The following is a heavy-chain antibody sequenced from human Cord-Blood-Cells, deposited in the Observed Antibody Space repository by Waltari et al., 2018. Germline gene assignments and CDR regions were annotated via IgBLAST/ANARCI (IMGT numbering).Heavy chain of an antibody. Sequence: EVQLVESGGGLVQHGRSLRLSCAASGFTFDDYAMHWVRQAPGKGLEWVSGIRWNSGSIGYADSVKGRFTISRDNAKNSLYLQMNSLRAEDTALYYCAKGYGDYYFDYWGQGTLVTVSS. J-gene: IGHJ4*02. D-gene: IGHD4-17*01. CDR2: IRWNSGSI. V-gene: IGHV3-9*01. CDR3: AKGYGDYYFDY. CDR1: GFTFDDYA.